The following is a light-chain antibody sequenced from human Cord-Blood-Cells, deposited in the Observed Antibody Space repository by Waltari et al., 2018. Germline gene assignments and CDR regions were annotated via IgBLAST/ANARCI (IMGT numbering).Light chain of an antibody. J-gene: IGKJ4*01. Sequence: DIQMTQSPSSLSASVGDRVTIPCRASQSISSYLNWYQQKPGKAPKLLIYAASSLQSGVPSRFSGSGSGTDVTLTISSLQPEDFATYYCQQSYSTLALTFGGGTKVEIK. CDR2: AAS. CDR3: QQSYSTLALT. V-gene: IGKV1-39*01. CDR1: QSISSY.